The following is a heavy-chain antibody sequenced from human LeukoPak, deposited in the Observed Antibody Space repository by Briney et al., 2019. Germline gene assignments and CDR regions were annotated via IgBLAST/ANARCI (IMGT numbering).Heavy chain of an antibody. CDR2: ISYDGSNK. Sequence: PGGSLRLSCAASGFTSSSYGMHWVRQAPGKGLEWVAVISYDGSNKYYADSVKGRFTISRDNSKNTLYLQMNSLRAEDTAVYYCAKEGPMRETGNSCFDYWGQGTLVTVSS. CDR3: AKEGPMRETGNSCFDY. CDR1: GFTSSSYG. J-gene: IGHJ4*02. V-gene: IGHV3-30*18. D-gene: IGHD3-9*01.